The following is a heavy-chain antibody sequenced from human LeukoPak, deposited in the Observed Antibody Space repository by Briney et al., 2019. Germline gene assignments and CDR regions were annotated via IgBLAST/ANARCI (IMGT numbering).Heavy chain of an antibody. D-gene: IGHD5-12*01. CDR3: VRGGARDAFDL. J-gene: IGHJ3*01. CDR1: GFTFSSYW. Sequence: GGSLRLSCAASGFTFSSYWVSWVRQAPGKGLEWVANIKQDGSEKYYVDSVKGRFTISRDNARSSLYLQMNSLRVEDTAVYYCVRGGARDAFDLWGQGTMVTVSS. CDR2: IKQDGSEK. V-gene: IGHV3-7*01.